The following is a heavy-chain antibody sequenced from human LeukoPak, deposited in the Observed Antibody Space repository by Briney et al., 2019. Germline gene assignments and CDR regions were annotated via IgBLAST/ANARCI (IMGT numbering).Heavy chain of an antibody. CDR1: GFTFSSYW. CDR3: ARDRDIVVVPVKKRLNWFDP. J-gene: IGHJ5*02. V-gene: IGHV3-74*01. D-gene: IGHD2-2*01. CDR2: INSDGSST. Sequence: GGSLRLSCAASGFTFSSYWMHWVRQAPGKGLVWVSRINSDGSSTSYADSVKGRFTISRDNAKNTLYLQMNSLRAEDTAAYYCARDRDIVVVPVKKRLNWFDPWGQGTLVTVSS.